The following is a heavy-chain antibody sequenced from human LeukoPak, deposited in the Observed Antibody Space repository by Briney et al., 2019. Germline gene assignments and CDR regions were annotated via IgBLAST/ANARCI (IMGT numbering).Heavy chain of an antibody. V-gene: IGHV1-46*01. D-gene: IGHD2-2*01. J-gene: IGHJ5*02. CDR3: ARGPPAARRERSHWFDP. CDR2: INPSGGST. Sequence: ASVKVSCKASGYTFTSYYVHWVRQAPGQGLEWMGIINPSGGSTSYAQKFQGRVTMTRDTSTSTVYMELSSLRSEDTAVYYCARGPPAARRERSHWFDPWGQGTLVTVSS. CDR1: GYTFTSYY.